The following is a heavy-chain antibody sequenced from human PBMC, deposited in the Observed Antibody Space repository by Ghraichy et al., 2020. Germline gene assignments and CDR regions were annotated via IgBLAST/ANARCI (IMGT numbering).Heavy chain of an antibody. CDR3: ARAGGGSSGYYYERAFDI. CDR1: GFTVSSNN. V-gene: IGHV3-53*01. Sequence: GGSLRLSCAASGFTVSSNNMSWVRQAPGKGLEWVSVIYSGGSTYYADSVKGRFTISRDNSKNTLYLQMNSQRAEDTAVYYCARAGGGSSGYYYERAFDIWGQGTMVTVSS. CDR2: IYSGGST. J-gene: IGHJ3*02. D-gene: IGHD3-22*01.